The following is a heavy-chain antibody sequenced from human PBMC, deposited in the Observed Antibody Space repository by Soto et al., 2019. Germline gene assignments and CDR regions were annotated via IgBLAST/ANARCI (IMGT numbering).Heavy chain of an antibody. D-gene: IGHD2-2*01. Sequence: QVQLQESGPGLVKPSETLSLTCTVSGGSVSSESHYWSWIRQTPGKGLEWIGYIYYSGSTYYNPSLKSRVTLSVDTSKTQFSLKLSSVTAADTAVYYCARIVVVPAASSPYYYYGMDVWGQGTTVTVSS. CDR1: GGSVSSESHY. J-gene: IGHJ6*02. V-gene: IGHV4-30-4*08. CDR3: ARIVVVPAASSPYYYYGMDV. CDR2: IYYSGST.